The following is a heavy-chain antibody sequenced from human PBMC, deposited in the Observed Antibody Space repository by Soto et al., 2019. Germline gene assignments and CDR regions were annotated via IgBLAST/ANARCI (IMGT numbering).Heavy chain of an antibody. V-gene: IGHV3-48*03. J-gene: IGHJ5*02. D-gene: IGHD2-15*01. CDR3: ARDGIVRGFDP. CDR2: INTGGGTI. Sequence: GGSLRLSCAASGFSFSSYEMNWVRQAPGKGLEWLACINTGGGTIYYADSVKGRFTISRDNAKNSVYLQVDSLRVEDTAVYYCARDGIVRGFDPWGQGTLVTVSS. CDR1: GFSFSSYE.